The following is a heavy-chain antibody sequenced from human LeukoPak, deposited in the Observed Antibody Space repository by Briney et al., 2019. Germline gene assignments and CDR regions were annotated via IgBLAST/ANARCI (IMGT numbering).Heavy chain of an antibody. J-gene: IGHJ4*02. CDR2: ISYSGSS. CDR3: ATWGSLRDFDY. CDR1: GGSTSSYY. Sequence: RSSETLSLTCTVSGGSTSSYYWSWIRQTPKKGLEWIGSISYSGSSNYNSSLKSRVTISIDTSKNQFSLKLSSVTAADTAVYYCATWGSLRDFDYWGQGTLVTVSS. D-gene: IGHD7-27*01. V-gene: IGHV4-59*08.